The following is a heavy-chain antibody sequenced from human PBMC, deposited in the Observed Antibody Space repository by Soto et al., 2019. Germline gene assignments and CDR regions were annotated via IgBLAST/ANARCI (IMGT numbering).Heavy chain of an antibody. V-gene: IGHV4-61*01. Sequence: SETLSLTCTVSGGSVSSGSYYWSWIRQPPGKGLEWIGYIYYSGSTNYNPSLKSRVTISVDTSKNQFSLKLSSVTAADTAVYYCAREIYGILTGSPGGWFDPWGQGTLVTVSS. D-gene: IGHD3-9*01. CDR3: AREIYGILTGSPGGWFDP. CDR2: IYYSGST. J-gene: IGHJ5*02. CDR1: GGSVSSGSYY.